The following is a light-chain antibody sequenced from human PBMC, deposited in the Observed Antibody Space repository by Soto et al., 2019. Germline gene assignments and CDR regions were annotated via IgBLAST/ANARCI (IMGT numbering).Light chain of an antibody. CDR1: QSVSNNY. CDR3: VQDGISGT. Sequence: IVLDMKTADLCLAAGERSTLSSRASQSVSNNYLAWYQQKPGQAPRLLIYGASNRVTGIPDRSSGSGSRTHFTLSISILVPRDLAVYYWVQDGISGTLAQGTKVDIK. J-gene: IGKJ1*01. CDR2: GAS. V-gene: IGKV3-20*01.